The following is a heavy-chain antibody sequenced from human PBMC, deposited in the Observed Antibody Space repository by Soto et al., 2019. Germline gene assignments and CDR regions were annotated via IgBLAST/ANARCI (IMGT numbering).Heavy chain of an antibody. J-gene: IGHJ4*02. D-gene: IGHD7-27*01. CDR2: MNPNSGDT. V-gene: IGHV1-8*01. Sequence: ASVKVSCKXSGYTFTDYDINWVRQATGQGPEWMGWMNPNSGDTGYVQKFQGRVTMTRSTSINTAYMEVNSLTSEDTAVYFCARSRGGTGVHFDYWGQGTLVTVSS. CDR1: GYTFTDYD. CDR3: ARSRGGTGVHFDY.